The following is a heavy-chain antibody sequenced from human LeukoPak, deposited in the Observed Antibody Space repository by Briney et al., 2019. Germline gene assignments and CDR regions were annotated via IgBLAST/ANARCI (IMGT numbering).Heavy chain of an antibody. V-gene: IGHV4-39*07. CDR2: IYYSGST. CDR3: ARSRDWRFDY. J-gene: IGHJ4*02. Sequence: PSETLSLTCTVSGGSISSSSYYWGWIRQPPGKGLEWIGSIYYSGSTYYNPSLKSRVTISVDTSKNQFSLKLSSVTAADTAVYYCARSRDWRFDYWGQGTLVTVSS. D-gene: IGHD3-3*01. CDR1: GGSISSSSYY.